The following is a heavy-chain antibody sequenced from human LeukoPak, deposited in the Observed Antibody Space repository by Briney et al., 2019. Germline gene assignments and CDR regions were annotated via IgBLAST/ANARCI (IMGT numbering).Heavy chain of an antibody. CDR3: ARGARSMKAYYFDY. Sequence: PGGSLRLSCAASGFTFSDYYMSWIRQAPGKGLEWVSYISSSGSTIYYADSVKGRFTISRDNAKNSPYLQMNSLRAEDTAVYYCARGARSMKAYYFDYWGQGTLVTVSS. V-gene: IGHV3-11*01. J-gene: IGHJ4*02. CDR1: GFTFSDYY. D-gene: IGHD6-6*01. CDR2: ISSSGSTI.